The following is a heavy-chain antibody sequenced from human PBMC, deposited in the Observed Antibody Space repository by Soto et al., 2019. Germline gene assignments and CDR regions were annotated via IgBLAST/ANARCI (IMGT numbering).Heavy chain of an antibody. J-gene: IGHJ5*02. V-gene: IGHV4-30-4*01. D-gene: IGHD3-10*01. CDR3: ARTWDYFTSGSYSPGWFGP. CDR2: IYYSGST. Sequence: QVQLQESGPGLVKPSQTLSLTCTVSGGSISSPDYYWSWLRQPPGEGLEWIAFIYYSGSTYYNPSLKSRLTMSIDTSKNQFSLKLGSVTAADTAVYYCARTWDYFTSGSYSPGWFGPWGQGTLVTVSS. CDR1: GGSISSPDYY.